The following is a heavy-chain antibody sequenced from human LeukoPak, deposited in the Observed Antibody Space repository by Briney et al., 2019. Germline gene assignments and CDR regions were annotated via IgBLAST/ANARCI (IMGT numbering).Heavy chain of an antibody. Sequence: GGSLRLSCAASGFTFSSYAMSWVRQAPGKGLEWVSAISGSGGSTYYADSVKGRFTISRDNAKNSLYLQMNSLRAEDTAVYYCARPQVWFGELLKADDAFDIWGQGTMVTVSS. D-gene: IGHD3-10*01. V-gene: IGHV3-23*01. CDR2: ISGSGGST. J-gene: IGHJ3*02. CDR1: GFTFSSYA. CDR3: ARPQVWFGELLKADDAFDI.